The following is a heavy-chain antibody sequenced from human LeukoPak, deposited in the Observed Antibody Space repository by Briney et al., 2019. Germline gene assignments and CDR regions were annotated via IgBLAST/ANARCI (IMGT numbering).Heavy chain of an antibody. D-gene: IGHD1-14*01. V-gene: IGHV3-7*03. CDR1: GITFSSYW. J-gene: IGHJ3*02. CDR3: ARVLYNLDAFDI. Sequence: GGSLRLSCAASGITFSSYWMSWVRQAPGKGLEWVANIKQDGSEKYYVDSVKGRFTISGDNAKNSLYLQMNSLRAEDTAVYYCARVLYNLDAFDIWGQGTMVTVSS. CDR2: IKQDGSEK.